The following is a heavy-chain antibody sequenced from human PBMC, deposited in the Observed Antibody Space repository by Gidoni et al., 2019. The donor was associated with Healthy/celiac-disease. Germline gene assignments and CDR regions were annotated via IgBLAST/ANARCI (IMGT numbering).Heavy chain of an antibody. CDR3: ARGGGGIAAAGILRRYYYGMDV. Sequence: QVQLQQWGAGLLKPSETLSLTCAVYGGSFSGYYWSWIRQPPGKGLEWIGEINHSGSTNYNPSLKSRVTISVDTSKNQFSLKLSSVTAADTAVYYCARGGGGIAAAGILRRYYYGMDVWGQGTTVTVSS. J-gene: IGHJ6*02. D-gene: IGHD6-13*01. CDR2: INHSGST. V-gene: IGHV4-34*01. CDR1: GGSFSGYY.